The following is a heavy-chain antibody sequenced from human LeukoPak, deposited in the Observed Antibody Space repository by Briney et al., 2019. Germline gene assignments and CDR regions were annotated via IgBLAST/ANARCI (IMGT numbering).Heavy chain of an antibody. CDR3: VKLVGVGELFWGHFLEDF. J-gene: IGHJ4*02. CDR2: IRYDGSNK. D-gene: IGHD3-10*01. V-gene: IGHV3-30*02. CDR1: GFTFSSYG. Sequence: GGSLRLSCAASGFTFSSYGMHWVRQAPGKGLEWVAFIRYDGSNKYYADSVKGRFTISRDNSKNTLYLQMNSLRAEDTAVYYCVKLVGVGELFWGHFLEDFWGQGTLVTVSS.